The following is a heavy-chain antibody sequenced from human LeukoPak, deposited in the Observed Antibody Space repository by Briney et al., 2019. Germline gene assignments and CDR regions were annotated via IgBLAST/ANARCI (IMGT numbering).Heavy chain of an antibody. CDR1: GFAFSTYA. D-gene: IGHD2-8*01. V-gene: IGHV3-30*18. J-gene: IGHJ4*02. CDR2: ISYNGSEV. CDR3: AKAGCSSARCYTNY. Sequence: GRSLRLSCAASGFAFSTYAMHWGRQAPGKGLEWVAVISYNGSEVYYGDSVKGRFTISRDNSRNTLYPQMNRLRVEDTAVYHCAKAGCSSARCYTNYWGQGTSVTVSS.